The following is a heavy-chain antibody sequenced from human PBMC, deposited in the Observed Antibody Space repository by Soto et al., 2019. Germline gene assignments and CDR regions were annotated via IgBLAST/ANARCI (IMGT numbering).Heavy chain of an antibody. J-gene: IGHJ4*02. CDR2: ISYDTTYK. V-gene: IGHV3-30*18. CDR3: AKGPNYDSSGYYFDS. Sequence: PGGSLRLSCAASGFSFSSYGLHWVRQAPGKGLEWVALISYDTTYKYYADSVKGRFSISRDNSKNTLYLQMNSLRAEDTAVYYCAKGPNYDSSGYYFDSWGQGTLVTVS. D-gene: IGHD3-22*01. CDR1: GFSFSSYG.